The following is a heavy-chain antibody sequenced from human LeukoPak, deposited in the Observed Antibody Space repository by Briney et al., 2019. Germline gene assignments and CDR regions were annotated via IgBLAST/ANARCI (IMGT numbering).Heavy chain of an antibody. CDR1: GGSISSSSYY. CDR2: IYYSGST. J-gene: IGHJ6*02. D-gene: IGHD6-19*01. Sequence: SETLSLTCTVSGGSISSSSYYWSWIRQPPGKGLEWIGYIYYSGSTNYNPSLKSRVTISVDTSKNQFSLKLSSVTAADTAVYYCARDAPYSSGWYEDYYYYGMDVWGQGTTVTVSS. V-gene: IGHV4-61*01. CDR3: ARDAPYSSGWYEDYYYYGMDV.